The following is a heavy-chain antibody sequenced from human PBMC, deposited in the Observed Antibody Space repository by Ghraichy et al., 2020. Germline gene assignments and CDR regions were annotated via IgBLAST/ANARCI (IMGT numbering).Heavy chain of an antibody. J-gene: IGHJ4*02. CDR1: GGTFSSYA. D-gene: IGHD1-1*01. CDR2: IISILGIA. CDR3: ARSSYDSGTGWFDY. Sequence: SVKVSCKASGGTFSSYAISWVRQAPGQGLAWMGRIISILGIANYAQKFQGRVTTTADKSTSTAYMELSSLSSEDTAVYYCARSSYDSGTGWFDYWGQGTLVTVSS. V-gene: IGHV1-69*04.